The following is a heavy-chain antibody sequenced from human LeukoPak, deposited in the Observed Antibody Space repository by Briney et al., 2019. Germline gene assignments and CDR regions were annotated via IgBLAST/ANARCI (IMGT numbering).Heavy chain of an antibody. CDR1: GFTFSSYG. D-gene: IGHD3-10*01. CDR3: ARDETMVRGGPRPY. CDR2: IRYDGSNK. V-gene: IGHV3-33*01. J-gene: IGHJ4*02. Sequence: GGSLRLSCAASGFTFSSYGMHWVRQAPGKGLEWVAVIRYDGSNKYYADSVKGRFTISRDNSKNTLYLQMNSLRAEDTAAYYCARDETMVRGGPRPYWGQGTLVTISS.